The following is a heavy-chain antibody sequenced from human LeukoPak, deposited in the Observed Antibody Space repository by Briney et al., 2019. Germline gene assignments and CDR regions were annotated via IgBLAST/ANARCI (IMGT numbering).Heavy chain of an antibody. CDR2: IDWDDDK. CDR3: ARIYRYCSTTSCYVPDY. D-gene: IGHD2-2*01. J-gene: IGHJ4*02. V-gene: IGHV2-70*11. CDR1: GFSLSTSGMC. Sequence: SGPTLVKPTQTLTLTCSFSGFSLSTSGMCVSWIRQPPGKTLERLARIDWDDDKYYSTSLKTRLTISKGTSKNQVVLTMTNMDPVDTATYYCARIYRYCSTTSCYVPDYWGQGTLVTVSS.